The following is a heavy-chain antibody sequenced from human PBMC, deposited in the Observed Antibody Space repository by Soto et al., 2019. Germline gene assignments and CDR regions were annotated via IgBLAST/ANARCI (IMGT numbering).Heavy chain of an antibody. Sequence: ASVQVSCTASGGTFRSYAISWVRQAPGHGLEWLGGIIPIFGTANYAQQFQGRVTITADKSTSTAHMELSSLRSEDTAVYYCAKRVHYDSSGYNYYYDGMDVWGQGTTVTVSS. D-gene: IGHD3-22*01. J-gene: IGHJ6*02. CDR1: GGTFRSYA. V-gene: IGHV1-69*06. CDR3: AKRVHYDSSGYNYYYDGMDV. CDR2: IIPIFGTA.